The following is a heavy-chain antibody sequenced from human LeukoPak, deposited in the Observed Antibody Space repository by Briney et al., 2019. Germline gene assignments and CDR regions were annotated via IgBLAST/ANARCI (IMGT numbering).Heavy chain of an antibody. CDR1: GYTFTGYY. CDR2: INPNSGGT. Sequence: GASVKVSCKASGYTFTGYYMHWVRQAPGQGLEWMGWINPNSGGTNYAQKFQGRVTMTRDTSISTAYMELSRLRSDDTAVYYCARDPPSHLSIAAKFDPWGQGTLVTVSS. D-gene: IGHD6-6*01. CDR3: ARDPPSHLSIAAKFDP. J-gene: IGHJ5*02. V-gene: IGHV1-2*02.